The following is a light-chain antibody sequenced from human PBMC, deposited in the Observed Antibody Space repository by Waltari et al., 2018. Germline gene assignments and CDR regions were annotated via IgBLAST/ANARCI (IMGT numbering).Light chain of an antibody. CDR1: QSLVHSDGNTY. V-gene: IGKV2-30*02. Sequence: DVVMTQSPLSLPVTLGQPASISCKSSQSLVHSDGNTYLNWFHQRPAQSQRRLIYKVSNRDSGVPDRFSGSGSGTDFTLKISRVEAEDVGVYYCMQSIHWPWTFGQGTKVEIK. CDR2: KVS. J-gene: IGKJ1*01. CDR3: MQSIHWPWT.